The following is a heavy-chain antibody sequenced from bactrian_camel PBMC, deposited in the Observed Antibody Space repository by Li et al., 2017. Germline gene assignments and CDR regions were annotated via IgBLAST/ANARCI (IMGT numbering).Heavy chain of an antibody. CDR1: GLTFATYA. V-gene: IGHV3S63*01. J-gene: IGHJ4*01. CDR3: ATGYGSSSLSTP. CDR2: IDLSTTYGRT. D-gene: IGHD6*01. Sequence: HVQLVESGGGSVQAGGSLRLSCTASGLTFATYAGAWFRRTPGKDREGVAAIDLSTTYGRTTYADSVKGRFTISKDNAKNTLYLQMNSLKSEDTALYYCATGYGSSSLSTPRGQGTQVTVS.